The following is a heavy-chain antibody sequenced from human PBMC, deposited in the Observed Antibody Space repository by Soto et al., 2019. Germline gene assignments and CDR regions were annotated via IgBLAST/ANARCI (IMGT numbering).Heavy chain of an antibody. J-gene: IGHJ4*02. V-gene: IGHV3-23*01. CDR1: GFTFTSYA. Sequence: PGGSLRLSCAASGFTFTSYAMNWVRLAPGKGLEWVSAISGTGYNTYYADSVKGRFTISRDNTNNTLYLQMNSLRAEDTAVYYCAKAGFSSSWSPTYFDYWGQGTLVTVSS. D-gene: IGHD6-13*01. CDR3: AKAGFSSSWSPTYFDY. CDR2: ISGTGYNT.